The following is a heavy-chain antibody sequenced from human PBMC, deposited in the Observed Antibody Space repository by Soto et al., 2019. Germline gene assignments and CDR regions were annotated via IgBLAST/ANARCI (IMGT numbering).Heavy chain of an antibody. CDR1: GFTFSSYA. V-gene: IGHV3-30-3*01. CDR2: TSYDGISK. Sequence: QVQLVESGGGVVQPGRSLRLSCAASGFTFSSYAMHWVRQAPGKGLEWVAVTSYDGISKHYADSVKGRFSISRDDSENTLYVQMNSLRAEDTAVYYCAKDGYLDTYYFDYWGQGTLVTVSS. D-gene: IGHD3-9*01. J-gene: IGHJ4*02. CDR3: AKDGYLDTYYFDY.